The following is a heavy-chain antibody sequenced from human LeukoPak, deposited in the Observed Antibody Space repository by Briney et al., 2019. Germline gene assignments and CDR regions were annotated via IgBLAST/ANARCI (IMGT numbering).Heavy chain of an antibody. Sequence: GGSLRLSCAASGFPVSSNYMSWVRQAPGKGLECVSIIYNNNTYYADSVKGRFTISRDNSKSTLYLQMNSLRAEDTAVYYCTTVTTNTSSYYYYYYMDVWGKGTTVTVSS. D-gene: IGHD4-17*01. V-gene: IGHV3-66*01. CDR3: TTVTTNTSSYYYYYYMDV. J-gene: IGHJ6*03. CDR1: GFPVSSNY. CDR2: IYNNNT.